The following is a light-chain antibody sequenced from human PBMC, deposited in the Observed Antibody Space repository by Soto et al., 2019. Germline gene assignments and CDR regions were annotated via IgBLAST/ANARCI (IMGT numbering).Light chain of an antibody. Sequence: DIVMTQSPLSLPVTPGEPASISCRSSQSLLHRDGYNYLDWYLQKPGQSPQLLIYLGSNRASGVPDRFSGSGSGTDFTLKISRVEAEDVGVYYFMQSLQTTWTFGQGTKVEIK. V-gene: IGKV2-28*01. CDR2: LGS. CDR3: MQSLQTTWT. J-gene: IGKJ1*01. CDR1: QSLLHRDGYNY.